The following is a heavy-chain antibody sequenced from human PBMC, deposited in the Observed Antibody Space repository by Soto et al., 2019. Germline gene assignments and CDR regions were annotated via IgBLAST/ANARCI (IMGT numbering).Heavy chain of an antibody. CDR2: IIPIFGTA. CDR3: AVPIDDYYCGMDV. V-gene: IGHV1-69*13. J-gene: IGHJ6*02. Sequence: SVKVSCKASGGTFSSYAISWVRQAPGQGLEWMGGIIPIFGTANYAQKFQGRVTITADESTSTAYMELSSLRSEDTAVYYCAVPIDDYYCGMDVWGQGTTVTVSS. D-gene: IGHD2-21*01. CDR1: GGTFSSYA.